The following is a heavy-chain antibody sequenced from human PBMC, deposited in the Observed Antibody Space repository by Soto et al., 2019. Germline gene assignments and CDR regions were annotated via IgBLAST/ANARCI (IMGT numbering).Heavy chain of an antibody. V-gene: IGHV4-31*03. CDR2: IYFSGST. J-gene: IGHJ5*02. CDR3: ARWWSGSRHGFVP. Sequence: QVQLQESGPGLVKPSQTLSLTCTVSGGSISSGDYYWSWIRQHPGQGLEWIGYIYFSGSTYYNTPLKTRVTRPLDTSKHQFSLRLSSVTPEDTAVYYCARWWSGSRHGFVPWGQGTLVTVSS. D-gene: IGHD3-3*01. CDR1: GGSISSGDYY.